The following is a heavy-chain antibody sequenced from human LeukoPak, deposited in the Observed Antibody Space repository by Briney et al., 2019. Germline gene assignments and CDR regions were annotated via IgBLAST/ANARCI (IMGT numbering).Heavy chain of an antibody. J-gene: IGHJ4*02. CDR1: GGSISSYY. V-gene: IGHV4-4*07. CDR3: ARISSMVRGVITKFDY. CDR2: IYPSGST. Sequence: SETLSLTCTVSGGSISSYYWSWIRQPAGKGLEWIGRIYPSGSTSYNASLKSRVTISVDTSKNQFSLKLSSVTAADTAVYYCARISSMVRGVITKFDYWGQGTLVTVSS. D-gene: IGHD3-10*01.